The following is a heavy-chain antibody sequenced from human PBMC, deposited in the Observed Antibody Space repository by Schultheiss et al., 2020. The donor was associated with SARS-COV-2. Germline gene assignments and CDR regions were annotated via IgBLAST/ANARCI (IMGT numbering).Heavy chain of an antibody. V-gene: IGHV3-21*05. CDR3: ARGAWGDYGDY. D-gene: IGHD4-17*01. CDR1: GFTFSSYS. CDR2: ISSSSSYT. Sequence: GESLKISCAASGFTFSSYSMNWVRQAPGKGLEWVSYISSSSSYTNYADSVKGRFTISRDNAKNSLYLQMNSLRAEDTAVYYCARGAWGDYGDYWGQGTLVTVSS. J-gene: IGHJ4*02.